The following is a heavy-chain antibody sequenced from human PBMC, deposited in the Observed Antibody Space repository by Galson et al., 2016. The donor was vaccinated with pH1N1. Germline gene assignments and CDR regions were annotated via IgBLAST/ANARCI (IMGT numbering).Heavy chain of an antibody. D-gene: IGHD3-10*01. CDR2: VDMSGTT. J-gene: IGHJ6*02. CDR1: GASVTSHY. V-gene: IGHV4-4*07. CDR3: AEGPSYYGSGVSFGARPYCFGMDV. Sequence: SETLSLTCSVSGASVTSHYWSWIRQPAGKRLEWIGRVDMSGTTNSNPALKSRLSMSVETSKKQLSLKLTSVTAADTAVYYCAEGPSYYGSGVSFGARPYCFGMDVWGRGTAVTVSS.